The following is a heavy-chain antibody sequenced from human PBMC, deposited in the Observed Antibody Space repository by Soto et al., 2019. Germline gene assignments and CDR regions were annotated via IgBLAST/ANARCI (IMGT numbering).Heavy chain of an antibody. CDR3: ARYGTGGCSGGSCYSTGYYYYGMDV. J-gene: IGHJ6*02. Sequence: ASVKVSCKASGYTFTGYYMHWVRQAPGQGLEWMGWINPNSGGTNYAQKFQGWVTMTRDTSISTAYMELSRLRSDDTAVYYCARYGTGGCSGGSCYSTGYYYYGMDVWGQGTTVTVSS. CDR2: INPNSGGT. D-gene: IGHD2-15*01. V-gene: IGHV1-2*04. CDR1: GYTFTGYY.